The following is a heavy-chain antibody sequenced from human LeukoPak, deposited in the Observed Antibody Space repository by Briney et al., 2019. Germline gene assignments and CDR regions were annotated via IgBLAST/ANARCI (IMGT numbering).Heavy chain of an antibody. CDR3: ASTARGWYGAFDY. J-gene: IGHJ4*02. CDR2: IYPGDSGT. V-gene: IGHV5-51*01. D-gene: IGHD6-19*01. Sequence: GESLKISCKGSGYGFANYWIGWVRQMPGKGLEWMGIIYPGDSGTRYSPSFQGQVTISADKSISTAYLQWSSLKASDTAMYYCASTARGWYGAFDYWGQGTPVTVSS. CDR1: GYGFANYW.